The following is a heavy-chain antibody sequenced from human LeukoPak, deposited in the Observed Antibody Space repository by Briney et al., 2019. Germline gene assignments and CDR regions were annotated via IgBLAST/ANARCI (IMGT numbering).Heavy chain of an antibody. CDR1: GFTVSSNY. Sequence: PAGGSLRLSCAASGFTVSSNYMSWVRQAPGKGLEWVSGISWNSGSIGYADSVKGRFTISRDNAKNSLYLQMNSLRAEDMALYYCASSGSYYFDAFDIWGQGTMVTVSS. V-gene: IGHV3-9*03. CDR2: ISWNSGSI. J-gene: IGHJ3*02. D-gene: IGHD1-26*01. CDR3: ASSGSYYFDAFDI.